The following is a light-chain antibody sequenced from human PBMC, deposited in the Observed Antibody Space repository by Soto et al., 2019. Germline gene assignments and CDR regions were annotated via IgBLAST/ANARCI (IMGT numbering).Light chain of an antibody. CDR1: SSDVGGYNY. J-gene: IGLJ1*01. CDR3: SSYTSSSTLLYV. V-gene: IGLV2-14*03. CDR2: DVS. Sequence: SALTQPASVSGSPGQSITISCTGTSSDVGGYNYVSWYQQHPGKAPKLMIYDVSNRPSGVSNRFSASKSGNTASLTISGLQAEDEADYYCSSYTSSSTLLYVFGTGTKVTVL.